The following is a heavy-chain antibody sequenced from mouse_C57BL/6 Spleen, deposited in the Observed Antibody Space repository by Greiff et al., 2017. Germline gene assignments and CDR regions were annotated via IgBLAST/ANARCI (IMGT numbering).Heavy chain of an antibody. V-gene: IGHV2-5*01. Sequence: VQLKQSGPGLVQPSQSLSITCTVSGFSLTSYGVHWVRQSPGKGLEWLGVLWRGGTTDYNAAFMSRLSITKDNSKSQVFFKMNSLQADDTAIYYCAKKSLYYGNYDYAMDYWGQGTSVTVSS. CDR2: LWRGGTT. J-gene: IGHJ4*01. D-gene: IGHD2-1*01. CDR1: GFSLTSYG. CDR3: AKKSLYYGNYDYAMDY.